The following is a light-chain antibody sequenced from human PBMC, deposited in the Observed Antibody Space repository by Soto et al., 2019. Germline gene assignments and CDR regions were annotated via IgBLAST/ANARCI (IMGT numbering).Light chain of an antibody. CDR3: CSYAGSYTWV. CDR1: SSNIGAGYD. V-gene: IGLV1-40*01. J-gene: IGLJ3*02. Sequence: QSVLTQPPSVSGAPGQRVTISCTGSSSNIGAGYDVHWYQQLPGTAPKLLIFGDSNRPSGVPDRFSGSKSGTSASLAITGLQADDEADYYCCSYAGSYTWVFGGGTKLTVL. CDR2: GDS.